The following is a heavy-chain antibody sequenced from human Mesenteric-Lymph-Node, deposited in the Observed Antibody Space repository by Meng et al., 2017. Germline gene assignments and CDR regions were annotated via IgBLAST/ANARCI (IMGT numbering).Heavy chain of an antibody. CDR1: GGSISSYY. D-gene: IGHD2-15*01. J-gene: IGHJ4*02. Sequence: QVQLQESGPGLVKPSETLSLTGTVSGGSISSYYWSWIRQPPGKGLEWIGYIYSSGSTNYNPSLKSRVTISVDTSKNQFSLNLSSVTAADTAVYYCARGGWSLDYWGQGTLVTVSS. CDR3: ARGGWSLDY. V-gene: IGHV4-59*08. CDR2: IYSSGST.